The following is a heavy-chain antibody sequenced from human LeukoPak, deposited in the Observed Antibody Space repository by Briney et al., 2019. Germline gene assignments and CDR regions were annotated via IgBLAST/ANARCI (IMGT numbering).Heavy chain of an antibody. J-gene: IGHJ4*02. CDR2: IKNKADRGEI. V-gene: IGHV3-15*07. CDR1: GFSFSDTY. CDR3: TTESSGSLPY. Sequence: GGSLRLSCAASGFSFSDTYINWVRQIPGTGLEWVGLIKNKADRGEIEYAAPVKDRFTISRDDSKDTVYLQMSSLKTEDTAVYYCTTESSGSLPYWGQGTLVTVSS. D-gene: IGHD1-26*01.